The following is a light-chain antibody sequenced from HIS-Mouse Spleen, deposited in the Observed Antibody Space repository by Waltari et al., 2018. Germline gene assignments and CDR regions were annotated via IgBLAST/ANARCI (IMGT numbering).Light chain of an antibody. J-gene: IGLJ3*02. Sequence: QSALTQPAPVSGSPGQSITISCTGTSSDVGCYHLVSWYQQHPGKAPNLMIYEGSKRPSGVSNRFSGSKSGNTASLTISGLQAEDEADYYCCSYAGSSTWVFGGGTKLTVL. CDR1: SSDVGCYHL. CDR2: EGS. V-gene: IGLV2-23*01. CDR3: CSYAGSSTWV.